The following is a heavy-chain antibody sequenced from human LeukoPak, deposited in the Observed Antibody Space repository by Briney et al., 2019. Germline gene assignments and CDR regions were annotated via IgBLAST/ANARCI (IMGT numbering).Heavy chain of an antibody. CDR1: GFTFSSYA. CDR2: IKQDGSEK. Sequence: GRSLRLSCAASGFTFSSYAMHWVRQAPGKGLEWVANIKQDGSEKYYVDSVKGRFTISRDNAKNSLYLQMNSLRAEDTAVYYCARLSMIVDDRTWGWFDPWGQGTLVTVSS. CDR3: ARLSMIVDDRTWGWFDP. V-gene: IGHV3-7*01. J-gene: IGHJ5*02. D-gene: IGHD3-22*01.